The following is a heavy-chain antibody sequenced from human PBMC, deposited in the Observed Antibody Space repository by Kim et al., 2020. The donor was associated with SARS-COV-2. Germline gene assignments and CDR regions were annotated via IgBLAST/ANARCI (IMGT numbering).Heavy chain of an antibody. Sequence: SETLSLTCTVSGGSISSYYWSWIRQPPGKGLEWIGYIYYSGSTNYNPSLKSRVTISVDTSKNQFSLKLSSVTAADTAVYYCARALGDDPSSIDAFDIWG. V-gene: IGHV4-59*01. J-gene: IGHJ3*02. CDR1: GGSISSYY. CDR3: ARALGDDPSSIDAFDI. CDR2: IYYSGST. D-gene: IGHD3-10*01.